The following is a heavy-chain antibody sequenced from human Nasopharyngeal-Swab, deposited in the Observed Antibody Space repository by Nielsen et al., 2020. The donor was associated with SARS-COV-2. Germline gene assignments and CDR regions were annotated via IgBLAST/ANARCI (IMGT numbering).Heavy chain of an antibody. V-gene: IGHV1-69*13. J-gene: IGHJ6*03. CDR1: GGTFSSYA. CDR2: IIPIFGTA. Sequence: SVKVSCKASGGTFSSYAISWVRQAPGQGLEWMGGIIPIFGTANYAQKFQGRVTITADESTNTAYMELSSLRSEDTAVYYCARGEGGYSGYGNYYYYYMDVWGKGTTVTVSS. D-gene: IGHD5-12*01. CDR3: ARGEGGYSGYGNYYYYYMDV.